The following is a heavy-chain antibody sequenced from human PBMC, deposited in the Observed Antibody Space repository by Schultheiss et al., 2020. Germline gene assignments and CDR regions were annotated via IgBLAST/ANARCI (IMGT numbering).Heavy chain of an antibody. D-gene: IGHD6-19*01. CDR3: TRYPVAGTPN. CDR1: GFTFSGSA. V-gene: IGHV3-73*01. Sequence: GGSLRLSCAASGFTFSGSALHWVRQASGKGLEWVGHIRNKANSYATAYAASVKGRFTISRDDSKNTAYLQMNSLKTEDTAVYYCTRYPVAGTPNWGQGTLVTVSS. CDR2: IRNKANSYAT. J-gene: IGHJ4*02.